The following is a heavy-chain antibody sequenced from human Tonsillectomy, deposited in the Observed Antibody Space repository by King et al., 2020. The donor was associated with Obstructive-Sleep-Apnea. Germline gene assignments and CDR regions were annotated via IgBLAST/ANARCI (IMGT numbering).Heavy chain of an antibody. V-gene: IGHV4-59*08. J-gene: IGHJ4*02. CDR1: GGSISGYY. CDR3: ARHFSSDSLDY. CDR2: VYSSGST. D-gene: IGHD2-21*01. Sequence: VQLQESGPGLVKPSETLSLTCTVSGGSISGYYWSWIRQPPGKGLEYIGFVYSSGSTNYNPSLKSRVTISVETSKNQFSLNLTSVTAADTAVYYCARHFSSDSLDYWGQGTLVTVSS.